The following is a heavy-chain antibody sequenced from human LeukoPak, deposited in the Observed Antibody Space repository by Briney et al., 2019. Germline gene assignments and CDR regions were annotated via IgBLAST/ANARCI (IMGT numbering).Heavy chain of an antibody. J-gene: IGHJ4*02. Sequence: GGSLRLSCAASGFTFSNYGMHWVRQAPGKGLEWVALISYDGNNKYYSDSMKGRFTISRDNSKDTLYLQMNSLRAEDTAVYYCAKDIDYGGANWGQGTLVIVSS. V-gene: IGHV3-30*18. CDR1: GFTFSNYG. CDR2: ISYDGNNK. CDR3: AKDIDYGGAN. D-gene: IGHD4-23*01.